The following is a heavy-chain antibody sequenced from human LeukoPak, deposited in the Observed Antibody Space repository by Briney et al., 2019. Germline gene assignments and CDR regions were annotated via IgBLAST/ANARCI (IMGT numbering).Heavy chain of an antibody. CDR3: ARDREDLDYYGSGSYYGNWFDP. CDR1: GGSFSGYY. V-gene: IGHV4-34*01. J-gene: IGHJ5*02. CDR2: INHSGST. Sequence: SETLSLTCAVYGGSFSGYYWSWIRQPPGKGLEWIGEINHSGSTNYNPSLKSRVTISVDTSKNQFSLKLSSVTAADTAVYYCARDREDLDYYGSGSYYGNWFDPWGQGTLVTVSS. D-gene: IGHD3-10*01.